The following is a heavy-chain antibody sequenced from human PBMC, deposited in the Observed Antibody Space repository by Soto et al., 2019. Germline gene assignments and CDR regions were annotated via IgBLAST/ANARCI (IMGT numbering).Heavy chain of an antibody. CDR1: GFTFSSYG. CDR2: ISGSGRHT. V-gene: IGHV3-23*01. D-gene: IGHD6-19*01. J-gene: IGHJ4*02. Sequence: LRLSCAASGFTFSSYGMSWVRQVSGKGLEWVAAISGSGRHTYYADSVKGRFTVSRDNSKNTLYLQIDSLRADDTAVYYCAKDRGVLGGVAGMMDFWGQGTLVTVS. CDR3: AKDRGVLGGVAGMMDF.